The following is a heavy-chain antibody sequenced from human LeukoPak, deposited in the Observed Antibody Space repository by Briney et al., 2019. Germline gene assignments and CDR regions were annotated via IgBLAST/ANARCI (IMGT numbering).Heavy chain of an antibody. D-gene: IGHD6-19*01. V-gene: IGHV4-59*08. CDR2: IFYSGST. CDR3: ARHRDYGSGWYGFDY. J-gene: IGHJ4*02. Sequence: PSETRSLTCTVAGGSINSYYWSWIRQPPGKGLEWIGYIFYSGSTNYNPSLKSRVTISVDTSKNQFSLKLSSVTAADTAVYYCARHRDYGSGWYGFDYWGQGTLVTVSS. CDR1: GGSINSYY.